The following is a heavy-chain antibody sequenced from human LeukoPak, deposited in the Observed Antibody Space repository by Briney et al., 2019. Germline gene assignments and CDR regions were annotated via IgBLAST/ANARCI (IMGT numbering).Heavy chain of an antibody. CDR2: IYSGGST. V-gene: IGHV3-53*01. D-gene: IGHD3-10*01. CDR1: GFTVGSNY. J-gene: IGHJ4*02. Sequence: GGSLRLSCAASGFTVGSNYMSWVRQAPGKGLEWVSIIYSGGSTYYADSVKGRFTISRDDSQNTVCLQMNSLRAEDTAVYYCARTPGGSGNLFDYWGQGTLVTVSS. CDR3: ARTPGGSGNLFDY.